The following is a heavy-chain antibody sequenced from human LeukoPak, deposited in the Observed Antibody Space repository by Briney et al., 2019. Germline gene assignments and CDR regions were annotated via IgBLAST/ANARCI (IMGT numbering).Heavy chain of an antibody. D-gene: IGHD2-15*01. Sequence: GGSLRLSCAASGFTFSSYWMHWVRQAPGKGPVWVSRINSDGSSTSYADSVKGRFTISRDNAKNTLYLQMNSLRAEDTAVYYCARDALSVVAATLGFDPWGQGTLVTVSS. V-gene: IGHV3-74*01. CDR2: INSDGSST. CDR1: GFTFSSYW. CDR3: ARDALSVVAATLGFDP. J-gene: IGHJ5*02.